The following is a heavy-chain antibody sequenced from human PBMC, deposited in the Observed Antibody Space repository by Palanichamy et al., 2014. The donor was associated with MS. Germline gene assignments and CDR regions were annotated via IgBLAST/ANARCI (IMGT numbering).Heavy chain of an antibody. V-gene: IGHV3-7*01. CDR1: RFIISDYW. CDR2: IKPDGSQT. D-gene: IGHD2-15*01. CDR3: ARDVTPGGDF. Sequence: EVQLVEVWGRAWSSRGGPVRLSCAASRFIISDYWMTWVRQAPGKGLEWVANIKPDGSQTFYVDSVKGRFTVSRDNAKNSLYLQMSSLRAEDTAVYYCARDVTPGGDFWGQGTLVTVSS. J-gene: IGHJ4*02.